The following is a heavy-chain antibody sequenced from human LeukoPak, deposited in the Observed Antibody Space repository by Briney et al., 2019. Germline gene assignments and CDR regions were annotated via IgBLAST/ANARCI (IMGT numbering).Heavy chain of an antibody. J-gene: IGHJ4*02. CDR2: IYYTRST. CDR1: GGSISSSDYY. CDR3: ARHPGIAAAGTGFDY. Sequence: SETLSLTCTVSGGSISSSDYYWGWIRQPPGKGLEWIGSIYYTRSTYYNPSLKSRVTISVDSSKNQFSLKLSSVTAADTAIYYCARHPGIAAAGTGFDYWGQGILVTVSS. D-gene: IGHD6-13*01. V-gene: IGHV4-39*01.